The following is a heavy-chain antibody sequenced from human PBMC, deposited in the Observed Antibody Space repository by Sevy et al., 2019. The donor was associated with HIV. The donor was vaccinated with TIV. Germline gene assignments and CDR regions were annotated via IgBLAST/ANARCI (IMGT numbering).Heavy chain of an antibody. CDR3: ASPLNYYDSPSAY. V-gene: IGHV3-21*04. CDR1: GFTFSYYD. J-gene: IGHJ4*02. CDR2: ISSGSSYI. D-gene: IGHD3-22*01. Sequence: LSLTCAASGFTFSYYDMNWVRQAPGKGLEWVSSISSGSSYIFYADSVKGRFTISRDNAKNSQYLQMNSLRAEDTAGYYCASPLNYYDSPSAYWGQGTLVTVSS.